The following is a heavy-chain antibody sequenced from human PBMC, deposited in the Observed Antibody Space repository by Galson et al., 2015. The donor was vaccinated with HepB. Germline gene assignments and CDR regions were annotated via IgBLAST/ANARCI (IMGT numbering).Heavy chain of an antibody. J-gene: IGHJ4*02. CDR3: ARDLYSPDLTPLDY. D-gene: IGHD2-8*01. CDR2: ISAYTGNT. CDR1: GYTFTRYG. Sequence: SVKVSCKASGYTFTRYGFSWVRQAPGQGLEWMGWISAYTGNTNYAQKFQGRVTMTTDKSTRTAYMDLRSLRFDDTAVYYCARDLYSPDLTPLDYWGQGTLVTVFS. V-gene: IGHV1-18*01.